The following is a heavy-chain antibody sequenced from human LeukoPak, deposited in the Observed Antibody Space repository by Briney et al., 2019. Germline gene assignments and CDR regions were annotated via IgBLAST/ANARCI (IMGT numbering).Heavy chain of an antibody. CDR3: ARDSWGLSYYFDY. CDR2: INPNSGGT. D-gene: IGHD2/OR15-2a*01. V-gene: IGHV1-2*02. J-gene: IGHJ4*02. Sequence: ASVKVSCKASGYTFTGYYMHWVRQAPGQGLEWMGWINPNSGGTNYAQKFQGRVTMTRDTSISAAYMELSRLRSDDTAVYYCARDSWGLSYYFDYWGQGTLVTVSS. CDR1: GYTFTGYY.